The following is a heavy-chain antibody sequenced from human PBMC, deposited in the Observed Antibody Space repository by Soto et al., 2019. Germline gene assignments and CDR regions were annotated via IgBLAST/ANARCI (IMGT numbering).Heavy chain of an antibody. CDR3: ARSTNDYGDRH. J-gene: IGHJ4*02. CDR2: MNLNSGKT. D-gene: IGHD4-17*01. V-gene: IGHV1-8*01. Sequence: QVQLVQSGAEVKKPGASVKVSCKASGYNFTSYDINWVRQATGQGLEWMGWMNLNSGKTGYAQKFQRRVTMTSNTSISTAYMELSSLRSEDTAVYYCARSTNDYGDRHWGQGALVTVSS. CDR1: GYNFTSYD.